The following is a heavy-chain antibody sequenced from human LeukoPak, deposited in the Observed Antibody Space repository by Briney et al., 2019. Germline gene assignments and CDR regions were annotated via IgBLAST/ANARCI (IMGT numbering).Heavy chain of an antibody. Sequence: PSETLSLTCAVYGGSFSGYYWSWIRQPPGKGLEWIGEINHSGSTNYNPSLKSRVTTSVDTSKNQFSLKLSSVTAADTAVYYCARGRSGSYGFFDYWSLRNLVTVSS. CDR1: GGSFSGYY. J-gene: IGHJ4*02. CDR3: ARGRSGSYGFFDY. D-gene: IGHD3-10*01. CDR2: INHSGST. V-gene: IGHV4-34*01.